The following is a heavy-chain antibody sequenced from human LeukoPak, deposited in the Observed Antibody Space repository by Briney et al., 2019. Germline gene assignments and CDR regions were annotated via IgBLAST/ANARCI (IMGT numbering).Heavy chain of an antibody. CDR3: ARLGGAGWDAFDF. J-gene: IGHJ3*01. Sequence: GGSLRLSCAASGYTFSSYWMHWVRQTPGKGLLCVSRIHSDGSRTAYADSVKGRFTISRDNAKNTLYLQMNSLRAEDTAIYYCARLGGAGWDAFDFWGQGTMVTVSS. CDR2: IHSDGSRT. D-gene: IGHD1-26*01. CDR1: GYTFSSYW. V-gene: IGHV3-74*01.